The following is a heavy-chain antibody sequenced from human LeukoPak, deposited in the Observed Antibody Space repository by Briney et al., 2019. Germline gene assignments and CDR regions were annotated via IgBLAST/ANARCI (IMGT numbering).Heavy chain of an antibody. D-gene: IGHD5-18*01. CDR3: ARHPTLKAPWIQLWSYYYMDV. Sequence: GASVKVSCKASGYTFTSYDINWVRQAQGQGLEWMGWMNPNSGKTGYAQKVQGKGTMTRNTAISTAYMELRSLRSEDTAVYYCARHPTLKAPWIQLWSYYYMDVWGKGTTVTVSS. J-gene: IGHJ6*03. V-gene: IGHV1-8*01. CDR2: MNPNSGKT. CDR1: GYTFTSYD.